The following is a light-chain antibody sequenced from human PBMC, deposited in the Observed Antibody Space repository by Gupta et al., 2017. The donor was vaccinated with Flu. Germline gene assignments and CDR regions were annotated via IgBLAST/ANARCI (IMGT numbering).Light chain of an antibody. J-gene: IGKJ2*01. CDR1: QSISGL. V-gene: IGKV1-5*03. CDR2: RAS. CDR3: QHYNSYSGT. Sequence: DIQLTQSPSTLSASGGDRLTFTSPASQSISGLLAWYQQKPGKAPKLLIYRASSLESGVPSRFSGSGSGTEFTLTISSLQPDDFASYYCQHYNSYSGTFGQGTKLEIK.